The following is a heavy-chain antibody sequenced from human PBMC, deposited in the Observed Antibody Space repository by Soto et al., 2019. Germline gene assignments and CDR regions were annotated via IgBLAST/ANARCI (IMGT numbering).Heavy chain of an antibody. J-gene: IGHJ6*02. CDR3: ANMGVANYYYYYGMDD. CDR2: ISGSGGST. D-gene: IGHD3-3*01. Sequence: EVQLLESGGGLVQPGGSLRLSCAASGFTFSSYAMSWVRQAPGKGLEWVSAISGSGGSTYYADSVKGRFTISRDNSKKTLYLQMNSLRAEDTDVYDCANMGVANYYYYYGMDDWGQGTTVTVSS. CDR1: GFTFSSYA. V-gene: IGHV3-23*01.